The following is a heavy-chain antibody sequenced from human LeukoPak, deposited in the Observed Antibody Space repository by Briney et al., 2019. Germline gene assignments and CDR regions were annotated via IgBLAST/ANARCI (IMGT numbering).Heavy chain of an antibody. CDR2: IRGNAEP. CDR1: GLIFSSFA. Sequence: GGSLRLSCAASGLIFSSFAMSWVRQGPARGLEWVSSIRGNAEPFYSDSVNGRFTLSSDSSRNTVYFQLNNLRVEDTAIYYCAKASWVSSTDAVRWGQVTLVTVSS. D-gene: IGHD3-16*01. V-gene: IGHV3-23*01. CDR3: AKASWVSSTDAVR. J-gene: IGHJ4*02.